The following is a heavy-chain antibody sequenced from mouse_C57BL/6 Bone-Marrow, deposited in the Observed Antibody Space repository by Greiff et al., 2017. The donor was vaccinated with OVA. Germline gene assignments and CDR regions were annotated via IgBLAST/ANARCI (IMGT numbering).Heavy chain of an antibody. CDR3: ARRGNYGSSYTAYFDY. D-gene: IGHD1-1*01. V-gene: IGHV5-17*01. CDR2: ISSGSSTI. Sequence: EVMLVESGGGLVKPGGSLKLSCAASGFTFSDYGMHWVRQAPEKGLEWVAYISSGSSTIYYADTVKGRFTISGDNAKNTLFLQMTSLRSEDTAMYYCARRGNYGSSYTAYFDYWGQGTTLTVSS. J-gene: IGHJ2*01. CDR1: GFTFSDYG.